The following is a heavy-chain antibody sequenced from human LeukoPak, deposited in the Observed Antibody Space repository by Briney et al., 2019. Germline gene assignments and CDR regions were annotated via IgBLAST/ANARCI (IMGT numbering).Heavy chain of an antibody. CDR1: GGSISSSSYY. V-gene: IGHV4-39*01. D-gene: IGHD5-12*01. J-gene: IGHJ4*02. Sequence: SETLSLTCTVSGGSISSSSYYWGWIRQPPGKGPEWIGSIYYSGSTYYNPSLKSRVTISVDTSKNQFSLKLTSVTAADTAVYYCARQGVASGYWGQGTLVTVSS. CDR3: ARQGVASGY. CDR2: IYYSGST.